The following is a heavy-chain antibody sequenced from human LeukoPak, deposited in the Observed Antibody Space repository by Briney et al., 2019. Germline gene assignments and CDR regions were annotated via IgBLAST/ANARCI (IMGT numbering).Heavy chain of an antibody. Sequence: SETLSLTCAVYGGSFSGYYWSWIRQPPGKGLEWIGEINHSGSTNYNPSLKSRVTISVDTSKNQFSLKLSSVTAADTAVYYCARGLGTYYDFWSGHQDYYGMDVWGQETTVTVSS. CDR3: ARGLGTYYDFWSGHQDYYGMDV. CDR1: GGSFSGYY. D-gene: IGHD3-3*01. CDR2: INHSGST. V-gene: IGHV4-34*01. J-gene: IGHJ6*02.